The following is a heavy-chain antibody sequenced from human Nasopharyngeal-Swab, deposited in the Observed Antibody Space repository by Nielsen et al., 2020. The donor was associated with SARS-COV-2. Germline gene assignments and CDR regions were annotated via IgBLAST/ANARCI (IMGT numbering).Heavy chain of an antibody. CDR1: GFTFSSYR. J-gene: IGHJ4*02. CDR2: MSSSSSTI. D-gene: IGHD1-14*01. Sequence: GGSLTLSCAASGFTFSSYRMNWVRQAPGKGLEWVSYMSSSSSTIYYADSVKGRFTISRDNAKNSLYLQMNSLRDEDTAVYYCAYHLGRIDPPSFDYWGQGTLVTVSS. CDR3: AYHLGRIDPPSFDY. V-gene: IGHV3-48*02.